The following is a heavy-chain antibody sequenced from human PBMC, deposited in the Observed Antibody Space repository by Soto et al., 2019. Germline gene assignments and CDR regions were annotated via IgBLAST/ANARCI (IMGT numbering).Heavy chain of an antibody. CDR2: IYYSGST. CDR3: ARLYGYCIRNSCHGHYAMDV. Sequence: SETLSLTCTVSGGSISSSSYYWSWIRQHPGKGLEWIGYIYYSGSTYYNPSLKSRVTVSVDTSKNQFSLKVTSVTAADTAVYYCARLYGYCIRNSCHGHYAMDVWGQGTTVTVSS. CDR1: GGSISSSSYY. D-gene: IGHD2-2*01. J-gene: IGHJ6*02. V-gene: IGHV4-39*01.